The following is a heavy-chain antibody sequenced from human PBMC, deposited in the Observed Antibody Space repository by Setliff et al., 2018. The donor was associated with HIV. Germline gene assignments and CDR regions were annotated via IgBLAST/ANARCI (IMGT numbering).Heavy chain of an antibody. J-gene: IGHJ4*02. Sequence: ASVKVSCKASGYSFKKYDINWVRQAPGHGLEWMGWISGDNGRTNYAQKFQGRVTMTTDTSTTTAYMELRSLTSDDTAMYYCARGACGGDSCYLMKYYFDHWGQGTLVTVSS. CDR1: GYSFKKYD. CDR2: ISGDNGRT. D-gene: IGHD2-15*01. CDR3: ARGACGGDSCYLMKYYFDH. V-gene: IGHV1-18*01.